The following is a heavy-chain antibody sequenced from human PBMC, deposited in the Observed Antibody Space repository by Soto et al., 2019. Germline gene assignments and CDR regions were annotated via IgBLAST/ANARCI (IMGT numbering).Heavy chain of an antibody. CDR3: VRRYGYSFDY. J-gene: IGHJ4*02. CDR2: IYYSGST. V-gene: IGHV4-59*08. Sequence: QVQLQESGPGLVKPSYTLSLTCTVSGGSISSYYWSWIRQPPGKGLEWIGYIYYSGSTNYNPSLKSRVTISVDTSKNQFSLKLSSVTAADTAVYYCVRRYGYSFDYWGQGTLVTVSS. CDR1: GGSISSYY. D-gene: IGHD1-1*01.